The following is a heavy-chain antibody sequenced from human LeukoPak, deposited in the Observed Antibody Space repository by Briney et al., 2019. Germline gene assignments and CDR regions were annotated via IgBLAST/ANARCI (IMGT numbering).Heavy chain of an antibody. CDR2: INSKSGDT. CDR1: GYTLTELS. CDR3: TRVRAPLMVVVVQGGDFDY. Sequence: ASVKVSCKVSGYTLTELSMHWVRQAPGQGLEYMGWINSKSGDTKYPQKFQGRVTMTTDTSITTTYLELTSLTSDDTAAYYCTRVRAPLMVVVVQGGDFDYWGQGTLVSVSS. D-gene: IGHD2-8*01. V-gene: IGHV1-2*02. J-gene: IGHJ4*02.